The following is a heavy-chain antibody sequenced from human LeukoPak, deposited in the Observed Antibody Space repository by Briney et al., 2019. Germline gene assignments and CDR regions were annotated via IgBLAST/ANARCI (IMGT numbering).Heavy chain of an antibody. Sequence: GGSLRLSCAASGFTFSSYSMNWVRQAPGKGLEWVSSISSSSSYIYYADSVKGRFTISRDNAKTSLYLQMNSLRAEDTAVYYCARADYYGSGSYPPLDGYWGQGTLVTVSS. V-gene: IGHV3-21*04. D-gene: IGHD3-10*01. CDR2: ISSSSSYI. CDR3: ARADYYGSGSYPPLDGY. CDR1: GFTFSSYS. J-gene: IGHJ4*02.